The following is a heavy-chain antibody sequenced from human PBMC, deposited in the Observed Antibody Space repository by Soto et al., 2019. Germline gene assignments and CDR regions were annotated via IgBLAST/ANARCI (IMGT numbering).Heavy chain of an antibody. V-gene: IGHV4-59*12. J-gene: IGHJ5*02. Sequence: SETLSLTCTVSGGSISSYYWNWVRQPPGKGLEWIGYIYYSGSINYQPSLKSRVTISVDTSKNQFSLKVRSVTAADTAAYYCARETYGDYVGYFDPWGQGIQVTVSS. CDR2: IYYSGSI. D-gene: IGHD4-17*01. CDR1: GGSISSYY. CDR3: ARETYGDYVGYFDP.